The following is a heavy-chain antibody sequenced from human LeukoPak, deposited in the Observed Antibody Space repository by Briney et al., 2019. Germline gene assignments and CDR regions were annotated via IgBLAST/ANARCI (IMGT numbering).Heavy chain of an antibody. Sequence: SETLSLTCAVSGGSISSSNWWSWVRQPPGKGLEWIGEIYHSGSTYYNPSLKSRVAISVDTSRNQFSLKLSSVTAADTAVYYCASLNSSGWVFDYWGQGTLVTVSS. CDR3: ASLNSSGWVFDY. D-gene: IGHD6-19*01. CDR1: GGSISSSNW. CDR2: IYHSGST. V-gene: IGHV4-4*02. J-gene: IGHJ4*02.